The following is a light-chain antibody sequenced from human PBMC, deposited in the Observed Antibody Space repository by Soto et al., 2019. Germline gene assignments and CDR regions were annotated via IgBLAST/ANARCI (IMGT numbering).Light chain of an antibody. J-gene: IGKJ5*01. CDR1: QSVGSD. V-gene: IGKV3D-20*02. CDR2: AAS. CDR3: QQRSSWPPT. Sequence: EIVSTQSPTTLSVSPGERATLSCRASQSVGSDLAWYQQKPGHAPSLLIYAASSRATGIPDRFSGSGSGTDFHLTISRLESEDYAVYEGQQRSSWPPTFCQGTRLENK.